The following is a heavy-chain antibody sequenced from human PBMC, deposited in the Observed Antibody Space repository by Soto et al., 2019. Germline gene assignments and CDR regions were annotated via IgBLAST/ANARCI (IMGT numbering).Heavy chain of an antibody. J-gene: IGHJ6*04. Sequence: QITLKQSGPTLVKPTQTLTMTCTFSVFSLSISGVGVGWIRQPPGKALDWRALIFSNDDKRYSPSLKSRLTISRDTAKYHVVLIMNNIDPVDPATYYCSHMRGAGLFGMDYRGKRTTVTVSS. CDR3: SHMRGAGLFGMDY. CDR2: IFSNDDK. CDR1: VFSLSISGVG. D-gene: IGHD3-22*01. V-gene: IGHV2-5*01.